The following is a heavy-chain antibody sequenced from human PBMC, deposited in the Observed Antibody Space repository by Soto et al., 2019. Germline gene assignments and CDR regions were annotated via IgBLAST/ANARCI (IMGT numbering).Heavy chain of an antibody. Sequence: ASVKVSCKASGYTFTSYGISWVRQAPGQGLEWMGWISAYNGNTNYAQKLQGRVTMTTDTSTSTAYMELRSLRSDDTAVYYCARVGYRSGWDVMEGFDYWGQGTLVTVSS. CDR3: ARVGYRSGWDVMEGFDY. D-gene: IGHD6-19*01. V-gene: IGHV1-18*01. J-gene: IGHJ4*02. CDR1: GYTFTSYG. CDR2: ISAYNGNT.